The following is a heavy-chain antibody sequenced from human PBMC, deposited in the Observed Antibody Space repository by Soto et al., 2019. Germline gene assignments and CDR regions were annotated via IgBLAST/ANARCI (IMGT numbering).Heavy chain of an antibody. CDR3: ARDRGYDGYELDY. Sequence: ASVKVSCKASGYSFTDFYIHCVLQAPVQGLEWMGWINPNSGETNYEQRFQDRVTVTRDTSIGTAYMELRLKSDDTAVYYCARDRGYDGYELDYWGQGTLVTVSS. CDR1: GYSFTDFY. J-gene: IGHJ4*02. V-gene: IGHV1-2*02. D-gene: IGHD5-12*01. CDR2: INPNSGET.